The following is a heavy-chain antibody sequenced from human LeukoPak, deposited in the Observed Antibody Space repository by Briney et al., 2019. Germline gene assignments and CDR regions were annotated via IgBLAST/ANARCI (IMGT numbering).Heavy chain of an antibody. Sequence: GGSLRLSCATSGFIFSTYNMNWVRQAPGKGPEWVSSISSSTSNTYYADSVKGRFTISRDNAKNSLYLQMNSLSAEDTALYYCARVGYDWNVFDYWGQGTLVTVSS. J-gene: IGHJ4*02. CDR1: GFIFSTYN. CDR3: ARVGYDWNVFDY. V-gene: IGHV3-21*01. CDR2: ISSSTSNT. D-gene: IGHD1-20*01.